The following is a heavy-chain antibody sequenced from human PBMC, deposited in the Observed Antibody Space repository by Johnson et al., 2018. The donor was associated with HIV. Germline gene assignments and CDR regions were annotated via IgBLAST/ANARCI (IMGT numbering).Heavy chain of an antibody. CDR2: ISSSGSTI. CDR3: AKLDLGDNVRGLIGLRWAM. CDR1: GFTFNNYA. D-gene: IGHD3-10*02. V-gene: IGHV3-23*04. Sequence: VQLVESGGGLVQPGGSLRLSCAASGFTFNNYAMSWVRQAPGKGLEWVSYISSSGSTIYYADSVKGRFTISRDNSKNTLYLQMNSLRAEDTAVYYCAKLDLGDNVRGLIGLRWAMWG. J-gene: IGHJ1*01.